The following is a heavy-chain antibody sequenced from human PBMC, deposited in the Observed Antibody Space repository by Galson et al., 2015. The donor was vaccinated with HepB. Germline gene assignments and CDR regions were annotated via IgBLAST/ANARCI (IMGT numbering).Heavy chain of an antibody. CDR3: ARALRWFGEDFDY. D-gene: IGHD3-10*01. Sequence: SVKVSCKASGYTFTSYDITWVRQAPGQGLEWMGWISPYNGNTNYAQKFQGRVTMTTDTSTSTAYMELRSLRSDDTAVYYCARALRWFGEDFDYWGQGTLVTVSS. J-gene: IGHJ4*02. CDR1: GYTFTSYD. V-gene: IGHV1-18*01. CDR2: ISPYNGNT.